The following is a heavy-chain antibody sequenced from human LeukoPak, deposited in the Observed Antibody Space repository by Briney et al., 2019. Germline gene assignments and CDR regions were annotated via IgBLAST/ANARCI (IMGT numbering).Heavy chain of an antibody. CDR2: ISAYNGNT. D-gene: IGHD1-26*01. CDR1: GYTFTNFG. Sequence: ASVKVSCKASGYTFTNFGISWVRQAPGQGLEWMGWISAYNGNTNYAQRLQGRVTMTTDTSTSTAYMELRSLRSDDTAVYYCARGGAYSGSYYGPAGFDYWGQGTLVTVSS. V-gene: IGHV1-18*01. J-gene: IGHJ4*02. CDR3: ARGGAYSGSYYGPAGFDY.